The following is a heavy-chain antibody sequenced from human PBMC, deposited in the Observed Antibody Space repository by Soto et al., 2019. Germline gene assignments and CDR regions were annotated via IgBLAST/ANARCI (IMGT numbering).Heavy chain of an antibody. CDR2: IYHSGST. CDR1: GGSISSGGYS. CDR3: ARVPDR. D-gene: IGHD2-2*01. J-gene: IGHJ5*02. Sequence: QLQLQESGSGLVKPSQTLSLTCAVSGGSISSGGYSWSWIRQPPGKGLGWIGYIYHSGSTYYNPSAXSXXTTAVDRSKHQFSPKLSSVTAADTAVYYCARVPDRWGQGTLVTVSP. V-gene: IGHV4-30-2*01.